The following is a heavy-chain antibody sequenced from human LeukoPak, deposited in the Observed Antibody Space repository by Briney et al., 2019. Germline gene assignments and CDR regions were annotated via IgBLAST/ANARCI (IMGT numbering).Heavy chain of an antibody. V-gene: IGHV1-2*02. J-gene: IGHJ2*01. D-gene: IGHD3-22*01. CDR3: AREVDSSGYSRWWYFDL. CDR2: INPNSGGT. Sequence: ASVKVSCKASGYTFTGYYMHWVRQAPGQGLEWMGWINPNSGGTNYAQKFQGRVTMTRDTSISTAYMELSRLRSDDTAVYYCAREVDSSGYSRWWYFDLWGRGTLVTVSS. CDR1: GYTFTGYY.